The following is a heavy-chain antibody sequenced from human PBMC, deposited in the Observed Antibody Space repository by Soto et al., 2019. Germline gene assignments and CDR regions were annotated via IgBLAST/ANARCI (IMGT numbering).Heavy chain of an antibody. CDR3: ARGGGVTTTGDDY. D-gene: IGHD4-4*01. J-gene: IGHJ4*02. CDR2: IYHSGST. Sequence: QLQLQESGSGLVKPSQTLSLTCAVSGGSINTATHSWSWIRQPPGKGLEWIGYIYHSGSTYYNPFVKSRVTRSIDKATDPSSLGLGSVTAADTAGYYCARGGGVTTTGDDYWGQGILVTVSS. CDR1: GGSINTATHS. V-gene: IGHV4-30-2*01.